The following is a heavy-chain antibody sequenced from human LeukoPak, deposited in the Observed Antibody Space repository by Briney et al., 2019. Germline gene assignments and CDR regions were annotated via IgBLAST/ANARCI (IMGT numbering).Heavy chain of an antibody. CDR2: ISGSGGST. CDR1: GFTFSSYA. V-gene: IGHV3-23*01. Sequence: GGSLRLSCAASGFTFSSYAMSWVRQAPGKGLEWVSAISGSGGSTYYADSVKGRFTISRDNSKNTLYLQMNSLRAEDTAVYYCARDSGYWPYFDYWGQGTLVTVSS. CDR3: ARDSGYWPYFDY. D-gene: IGHD3-22*01. J-gene: IGHJ4*02.